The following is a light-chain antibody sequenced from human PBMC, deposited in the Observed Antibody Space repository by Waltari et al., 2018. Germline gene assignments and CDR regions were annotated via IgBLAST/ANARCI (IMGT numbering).Light chain of an antibody. Sequence: DIQMTQSPSSLSASVGDRVTITCRASEDIRKFLAWFQQKPGKAPKSLISSTSNLHNGVPSRFSGGGSGTDFTLTISSLQPEDFASYYCQQYYSVPYTFGQGTKLEIK. V-gene: IGKV1-16*01. CDR3: QQYYSVPYT. CDR2: STS. CDR1: EDIRKF. J-gene: IGKJ2*01.